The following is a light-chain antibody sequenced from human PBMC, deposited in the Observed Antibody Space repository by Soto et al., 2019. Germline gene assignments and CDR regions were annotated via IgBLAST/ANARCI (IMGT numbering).Light chain of an antibody. CDR3: QQRTNWPSST. CDR1: QSVRSY. Sequence: EIVLTQSPATLSLSPGERATLSCRASQSVRSYLAWYQQKPGQAPRLLIHDASSRATGIPARFSGSGSGTDVTLTTSSLEPEDFAVYYCQQRTNWPSSTFGQGTRLEIK. CDR2: DAS. V-gene: IGKV3-11*01. J-gene: IGKJ5*01.